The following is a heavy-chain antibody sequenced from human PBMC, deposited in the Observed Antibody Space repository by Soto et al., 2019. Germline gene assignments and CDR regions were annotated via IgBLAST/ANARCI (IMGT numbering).Heavy chain of an antibody. V-gene: IGHV3-23*01. CDR2: ISGSGGVT. J-gene: IGHJ6*03. D-gene: IGHD2-2*01. CDR3: AKGASTVFFYHYMDV. CDR1: GFTFSSYA. Sequence: EVQLLESGGGLVQPGGSLRLSCAASGFTFSSYAMSWVRQAPGKGLECVSTISGSGGVTKYADSVKGRFTISRDNSKSTLFLQVTSLRAEDTAVYYCAKGASTVFFYHYMDVWGKGTTVTVSS.